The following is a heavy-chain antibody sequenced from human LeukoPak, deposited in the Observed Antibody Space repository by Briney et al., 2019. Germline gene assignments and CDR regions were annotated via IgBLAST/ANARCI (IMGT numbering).Heavy chain of an antibody. Sequence: GASVKVSCKASGYTFTSYYMHWVRQAPGQGLEWMGIINPSGGSTSYAQKFQGRVTITADKSTSTAYMELSSLRSEDTAVYYCARDGSMEGYWGQGTLVTVSS. J-gene: IGHJ4*02. CDR3: ARDGSMEGY. V-gene: IGHV1-46*01. CDR2: INPSGGST. D-gene: IGHD2/OR15-2a*01. CDR1: GYTFTSYY.